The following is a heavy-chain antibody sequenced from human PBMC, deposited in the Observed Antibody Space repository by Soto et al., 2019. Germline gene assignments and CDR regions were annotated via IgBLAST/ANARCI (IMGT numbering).Heavy chain of an antibody. CDR2: MLYSGDT. CDR3: ARHGGGGSGWYDD. CDR1: GVSVSGHY. D-gene: IGHD6-19*01. V-gene: IGHV4-59*08. J-gene: IGHJ4*01. Sequence: SETLSLTCSVSGVSVSGHYWSWIRQTPGKGLEWMAYMLYSGDTNYNPSLYSRVTTSVDTSKNQFSLRLTSVTAADTAIYYCARHGGGGSGWYDDWGPGTLVTVSS.